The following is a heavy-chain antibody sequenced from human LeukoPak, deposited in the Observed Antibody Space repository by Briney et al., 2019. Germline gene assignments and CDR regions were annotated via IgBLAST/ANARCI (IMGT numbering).Heavy chain of an antibody. CDR2: IKQDGSEK. V-gene: IGHV3-7*05. D-gene: IGHD2-15*01. J-gene: IGHJ4*02. CDR1: GFTFSSYW. CDR3: ARARGAVVAASYYFDY. Sequence: PGGSLRLSCAASGFTFSSYWMSWDRQAPGKGLEWVANIKQDGSEKYYVDSVKGRFTISRDNAKNSLYLQMNSLRAEDTAVYYCARARGAVVAASYYFDYWGQGTLVTVSS.